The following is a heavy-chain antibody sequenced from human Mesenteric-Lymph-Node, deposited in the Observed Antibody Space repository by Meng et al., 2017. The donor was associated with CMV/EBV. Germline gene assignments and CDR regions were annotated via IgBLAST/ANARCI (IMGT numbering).Heavy chain of an antibody. J-gene: IGHJ2*01. CDR1: GGSVSSGSYY. Sequence: SETLSLTCTVSGGSVSSGSYYWSWIRQPPGKGLEWIGYIYYSGSTNYNPSLKSRVTISVDTSKNQFSLKLSSVTAADTAVYYCARDPGYYDFWSGYQPSFWYFDLWGRGTLVTVSS. CDR2: IYYSGST. V-gene: IGHV4-61*01. D-gene: IGHD3-3*01. CDR3: ARDPGYYDFWSGYQPSFWYFDL.